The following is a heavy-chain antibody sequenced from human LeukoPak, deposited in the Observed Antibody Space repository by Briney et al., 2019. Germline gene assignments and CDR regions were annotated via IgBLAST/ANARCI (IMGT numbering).Heavy chain of an antibody. J-gene: IGHJ4*02. CDR3: KRIAGGI. CDR1: GGSFSGYY. CDR2: INHSGST. D-gene: IGHD6-13*01. V-gene: IGHV4-34*01. Sequence: SETLSLTCAVCGGSFSGYYWSWIRQPPGKGLEWIGEINHSGSTNYNPSLKSRVTISVDTSKNQFSLKLSSVTAADTAVYYCKRIAGGIWGQGTLVTVSS.